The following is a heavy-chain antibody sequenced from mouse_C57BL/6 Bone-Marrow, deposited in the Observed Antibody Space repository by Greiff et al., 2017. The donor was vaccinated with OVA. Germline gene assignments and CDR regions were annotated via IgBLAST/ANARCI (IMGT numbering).Heavy chain of an antibody. V-gene: IGHV1-81*01. CDR3: ARWGYYGSSSIDY. J-gene: IGHJ2*01. CDR1: GYTFTSYG. D-gene: IGHD1-1*01. Sequence: QVHVKQSGAELARPGASVKLSCKASGYTFTSYGISWVKQRTGQGLEWIGEIYPRSGNTYYNEKFKGKATLTADKSSSTAYMELRSLTSEDSAVYFCARWGYYGSSSIDYWGQGTTLTVSS. CDR2: IYPRSGNT.